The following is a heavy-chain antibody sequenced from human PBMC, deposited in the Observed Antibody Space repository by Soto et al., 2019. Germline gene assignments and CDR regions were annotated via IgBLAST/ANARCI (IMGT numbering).Heavy chain of an antibody. CDR2: IHGGGGAT. CDR1: GFTFSAYA. J-gene: IGHJ2*01. CDR3: AKFEGHPLEYWYLDF. V-gene: IGHV3-23*01. Sequence: VQLLESGGGLVQPVGSLSLSCAASGFTFSAYAMGWVRQAPGKGLEWVSTIHGGGGATHYADSVKGRFTISRDDSKNTLYAQMNSLRAEDTAVYYCAKFEGHPLEYWYLDFWGRGTRVTVSS. D-gene: IGHD1-1*01.